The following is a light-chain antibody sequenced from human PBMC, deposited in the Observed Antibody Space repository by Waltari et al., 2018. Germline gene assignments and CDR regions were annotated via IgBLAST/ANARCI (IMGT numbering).Light chain of an antibody. CDR3: QLRGHWPMYT. V-gene: IGKV3-11*01. CDR1: QSISSQ. J-gene: IGKJ2*01. Sequence: IVLTQSPATLSLSPGDRATLSCTASQSISSQLAWYQQRPGQAPRILIHDASNRAAGIPARFSGSGSGTDFSLTISSLEPEDFVVYYCQLRGHWPMYTFGQGTKREIK. CDR2: DAS.